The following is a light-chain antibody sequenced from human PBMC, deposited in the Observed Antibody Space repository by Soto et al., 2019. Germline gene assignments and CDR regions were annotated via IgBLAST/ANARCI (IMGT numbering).Light chain of an antibody. V-gene: IGKV3-11*01. CDR2: DAS. J-gene: IGKJ4*01. CDR3: HQRNNWPLT. CDR1: QNVSRY. Sequence: EIVLTQSPATLSLSPGERATLSCRASQNVSRYLAWYQQKPGQAPRLLIYDASNRATDIPARFSGSGSGTDFTLTISSLEPEDFAVYYCHQRNNWPLTFGGGTKVEIK.